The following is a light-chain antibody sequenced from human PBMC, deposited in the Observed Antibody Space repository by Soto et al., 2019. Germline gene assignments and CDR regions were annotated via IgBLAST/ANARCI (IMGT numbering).Light chain of an antibody. CDR3: QQRSNSWT. J-gene: IGKJ1*01. CDR1: QSVSSY. CDR2: DAS. V-gene: IGKV3-11*01. Sequence: EIVLTQSPATPSLSPGERATLSCRASQSVSSYLAWYQQKPGQAPRLLIYDASNRATGIPARFSGSGSGTNFTLTISGLEPEDFAVYYCQQRSNSWTFGQGTKVDI.